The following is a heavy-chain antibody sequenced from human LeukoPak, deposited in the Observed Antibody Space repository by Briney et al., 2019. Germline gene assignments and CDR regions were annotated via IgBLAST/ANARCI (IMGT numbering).Heavy chain of an antibody. CDR3: AKRREGAFDI. CDR1: GLRFSDYY. D-gene: IGHD1-26*01. V-gene: IGHV3-11*01. Sequence: GGSLRLSCAASGLRFSDYYVSWIRQAPGKGLQWVSYISSGGDIMHYADSVKGRFTISRDKSKNTLYLQMNNLRAEDTAIYYCAKRREGAFDIWGQGTMVTVSS. CDR2: ISSGGDIM. J-gene: IGHJ3*02.